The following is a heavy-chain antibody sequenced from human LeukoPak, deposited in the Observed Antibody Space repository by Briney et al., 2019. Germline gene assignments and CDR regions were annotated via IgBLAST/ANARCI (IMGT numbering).Heavy chain of an antibody. D-gene: IGHD2-2*01. V-gene: IGHV1-69*05. CDR3: ARGGCSSTSCPYNWFDP. CDR2: IIPIFGTA. Sequence: ASVKVSFKTSGGTFSSYANSWVRQAPGQGLEWMGGIIPIFGTANYAQKFQGRVTIITDESTSTAYMELSSLRSEDTAVYYCARGGCSSTSCPYNWFDPWGQGTLVTVSS. CDR1: GGTFSSYA. J-gene: IGHJ5*02.